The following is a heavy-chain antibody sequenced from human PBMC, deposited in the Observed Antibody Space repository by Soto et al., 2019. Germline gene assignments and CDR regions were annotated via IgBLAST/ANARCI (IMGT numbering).Heavy chain of an antibody. D-gene: IGHD3-16*01. CDR2: MNPNSGNT. CDR1: GYTFTSYD. CDR3: ARGPTPYDYVEGMDY. J-gene: IGHJ4*02. V-gene: IGHV1-8*01. Sequence: QVQLVQSGAEVKKPGASVKVSCKASGYTFTSYDINWVRQATGQGLEWMGWMNPNSGNTGYAQKFQGRVTMTRNTSIRTAYMERSRLRSEDTAVYYCARGPTPYDYVEGMDYWGQGTLVTVSS.